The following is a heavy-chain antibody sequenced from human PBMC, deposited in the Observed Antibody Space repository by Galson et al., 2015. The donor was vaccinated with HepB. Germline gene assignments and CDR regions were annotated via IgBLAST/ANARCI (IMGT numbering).Heavy chain of an antibody. V-gene: IGHV3-23*01. J-gene: IGHJ4*02. CDR3: AKPHYYDSSGYYFDY. Sequence: SLRLSCAASGFTFSSYAMSWVRQAPGKGLEWVSAISGSGGSTYYADSVKGRFTISRDNSKNTLYLQMNSLRAEDTAVYYCAKPHYYDSSGYYFDYWGQGTLATVSS. CDR2: ISGSGGST. D-gene: IGHD3-22*01. CDR1: GFTFSSYA.